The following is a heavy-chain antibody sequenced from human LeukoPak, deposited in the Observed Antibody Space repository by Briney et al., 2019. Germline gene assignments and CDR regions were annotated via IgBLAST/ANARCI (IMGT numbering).Heavy chain of an antibody. CDR2: ITPSGDGT. CDR3: AKDSPVATW. Sequence: TGGSLRLSCAASGFTFSSYAMHWVRQTPGKGLEWVSSITPSGDGTYYAASVKGRFTISRDNSKNTLYLQMDSLRADDTAKYYCAKDSPVATWWGQGTLVTVSS. CDR1: GFTFSSYA. J-gene: IGHJ4*02. D-gene: IGHD1-26*01. V-gene: IGHV3-23*01.